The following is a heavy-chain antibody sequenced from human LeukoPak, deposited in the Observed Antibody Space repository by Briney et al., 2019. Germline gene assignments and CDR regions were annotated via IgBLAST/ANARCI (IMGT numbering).Heavy chain of an antibody. Sequence: GASGKSSCKAPEGTFTSYAISGVRKAPGKGLGWMGGIIPIFVTANYAQKFQGRVTITADESTSTAYMELSSLRSQDTAVYYCASNYYYDSSGYLDWFDPWGQGTLVTVSS. D-gene: IGHD3-22*01. CDR2: IIPIFVTA. CDR1: EGTFTSYA. J-gene: IGHJ5*02. CDR3: ASNYYYDSSGYLDWFDP. V-gene: IGHV1-69*13.